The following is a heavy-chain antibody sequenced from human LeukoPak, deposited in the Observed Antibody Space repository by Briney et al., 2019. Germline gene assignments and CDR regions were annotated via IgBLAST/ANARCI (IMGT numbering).Heavy chain of an antibody. D-gene: IGHD6-13*01. CDR3: ARHSSSWYFDYYYYYMDV. J-gene: IGHJ6*03. CDR1: GVPISNYY. Sequence: PSETLSLTCTVSGVPISNYYWNWIRQSPGKGLEWIGYVYYSGSTDYNPSLKSRVTISVDTSKNQFSLKLSSVTAADTAVYYCARHSSSWYFDYYYYYMDVWGKGTTVTVSS. CDR2: VYYSGST. V-gene: IGHV4-59*08.